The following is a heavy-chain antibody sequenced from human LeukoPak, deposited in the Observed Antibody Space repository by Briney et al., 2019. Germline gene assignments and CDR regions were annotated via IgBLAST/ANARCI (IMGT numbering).Heavy chain of an antibody. V-gene: IGHV1-24*01. CDR3: ATQVPAAKTYNWSDP. CDR2: FDPEDGET. J-gene: IGHJ5*02. Sequence: ASVTVSFKVSGYTLTELSMHWVRQAPGKGLEWMGGFDPEDGETIYAQKFQGRVTMTEDTSTDTAYMELSSLRSEDTAVYYCATQVPAAKTYNWSDPWGQGTLVTVSS. CDR1: GYTLTELS. D-gene: IGHD2-2*01.